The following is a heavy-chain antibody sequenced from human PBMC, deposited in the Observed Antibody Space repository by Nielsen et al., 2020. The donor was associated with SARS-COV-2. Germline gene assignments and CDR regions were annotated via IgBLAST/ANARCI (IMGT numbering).Heavy chain of an antibody. Sequence: GESLKISCAASGFTFSSYSMNWVRQAPGKGLEWVSSISSSSSYIYYADSVKGRFTISRDNAKNSLYLQMNSLRAEDTAVYYCARESVTGTDAFDIWGQGTVVTVSS. J-gene: IGHJ3*02. D-gene: IGHD6-19*01. CDR3: ARESVTGTDAFDI. CDR2: ISSSSSYI. V-gene: IGHV3-21*01. CDR1: GFTFSSYS.